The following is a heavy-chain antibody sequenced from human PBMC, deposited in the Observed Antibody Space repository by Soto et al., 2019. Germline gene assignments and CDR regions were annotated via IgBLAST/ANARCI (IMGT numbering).Heavy chain of an antibody. V-gene: IGHV3-30-3*01. D-gene: IGHD5-12*01. CDR2: ISYDGSNK. Sequence: GGSLGLSCAACGVTFRIYVMHWVRQATGKGLEWVAVISYDGSNKYYADSVKGRFTISRDNSKNTLYLQMNSLRAEDTAVYYCARDPDSGYDLAFDIWGQGTMVTVSS. J-gene: IGHJ3*02. CDR1: GVTFRIYV. CDR3: ARDPDSGYDLAFDI.